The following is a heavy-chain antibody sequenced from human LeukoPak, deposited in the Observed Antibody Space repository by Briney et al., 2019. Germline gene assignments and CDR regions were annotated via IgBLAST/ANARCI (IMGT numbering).Heavy chain of an antibody. D-gene: IGHD3-16*01. V-gene: IGHV3-30*04. CDR3: ARGALTKVWGRKKGTDV. Sequence: GGSLRLSCAASGFTFSSYAMHWVRQAPGKGLEWVAIISYDGSNKYYADSVKGRFTISRDNSKNTLYLQMNSLRADDTAVYYCARGALTKVWGRKKGTDVWGKGTTVTVSS. CDR2: ISYDGSNK. J-gene: IGHJ6*04. CDR1: GFTFSSYA.